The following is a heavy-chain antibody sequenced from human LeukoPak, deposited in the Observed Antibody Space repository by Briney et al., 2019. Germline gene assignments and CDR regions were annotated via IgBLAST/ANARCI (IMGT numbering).Heavy chain of an antibody. CDR1: GGSISSYY. CDR2: IYYSGST. J-gene: IGHJ6*03. D-gene: IGHD3-10*02. CDR3: ARSVRGTNYHYYYMDV. Sequence: SETLSLTCTVSGGSISSYYWSWIRQPPGKGLEWIGYIYYSGSTNYNPSLKSRVTISVDTSKNQFSLKLSSVTAADTAVYYCARSVRGTNYHYYYMDVWGKGTTVTVSS. V-gene: IGHV4-59*01.